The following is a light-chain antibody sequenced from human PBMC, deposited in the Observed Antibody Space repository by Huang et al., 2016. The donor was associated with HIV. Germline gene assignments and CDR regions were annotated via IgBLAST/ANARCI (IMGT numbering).Light chain of an antibody. CDR3: QQYDSSPWT. J-gene: IGKJ1*01. Sequence: ELVLTQSPGTLSLSPGERATLSCRASQSVSSSYLALYQQKPGQAPRLLFYGASSRATGVPDRCSGSGSGTDFTLTISRLEPEDFAVYYCQQYDSSPWTFGQGTKVEIK. CDR1: QSVSSSY. V-gene: IGKV3-20*01. CDR2: GAS.